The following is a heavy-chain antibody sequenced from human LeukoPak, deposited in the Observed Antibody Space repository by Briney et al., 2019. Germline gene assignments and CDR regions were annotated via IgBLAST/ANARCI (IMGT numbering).Heavy chain of an antibody. CDR3: ARGKPQGYYYYYMDV. V-gene: IGHV4-38-2*02. CDR1: GYSISSGYY. J-gene: IGHJ6*03. CDR2: IYHSGST. Sequence: SETLSLTCTVSGYSISSGYYWGWIRQPPGKGLEWIGSIYHSGSTYYNPSLKSRVTISVDTSKNQFSLKLSSVTAADTAVYYCARGKPQGYYYYYMDVWGKGTTVTVSS.